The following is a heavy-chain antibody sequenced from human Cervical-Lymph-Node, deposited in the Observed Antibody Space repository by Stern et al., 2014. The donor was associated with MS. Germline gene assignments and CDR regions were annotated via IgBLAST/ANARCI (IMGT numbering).Heavy chain of an antibody. CDR3: AKSQLWSGYYGFLLFDY. V-gene: IGHV3-9*01. CDR2: ISWNSGSI. CDR1: GFTFDDYA. J-gene: IGHJ4*02. D-gene: IGHD3-3*01. Sequence: EVQLVESGGGLVQPGRSLRLSCAASGFTFDDYAMHWVRQAPGKGLEWVSGISWNSGSIGYADSVKGRFTISRDNAKNSLYLQMNSLRAEDTALYYCAKSQLWSGYYGFLLFDYWGQGTLVTVSS.